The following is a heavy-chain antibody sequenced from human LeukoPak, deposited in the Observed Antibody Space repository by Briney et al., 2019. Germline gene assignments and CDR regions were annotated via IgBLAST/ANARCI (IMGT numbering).Heavy chain of an antibody. Sequence: PSETLSLTCAVYGGSFSGYHWSWIRQSPGKGLEWIGEISHTGIASYNPSLKSRVAISVDASKNQFSLRMDSVTAADGAVYYCARLSFLSFSYDSTGHAIFFFDYWGRGTLVTVSS. J-gene: IGHJ4*02. D-gene: IGHD3-22*01. CDR2: ISHTGIA. V-gene: IGHV4-34*01. CDR1: GGSFSGYH. CDR3: ARLSFLSFSYDSTGHAIFFFDY.